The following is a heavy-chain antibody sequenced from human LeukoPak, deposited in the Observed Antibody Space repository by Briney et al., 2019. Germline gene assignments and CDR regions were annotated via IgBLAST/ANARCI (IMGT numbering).Heavy chain of an antibody. Sequence: GRSLRLSCAASGFTFSRHAMNWVRQAPGKGLEWVSSITSSASYRYHSDSVKGRFTISRDNAKNSLYLQMNSLRVEDTAVYYCASENIVGTSGALFDYWGQGTLVTVSS. D-gene: IGHD5-12*01. CDR3: ASENIVGTSGALFDY. V-gene: IGHV3-21*01. J-gene: IGHJ4*02. CDR1: GFTFSRHA. CDR2: ITSSASYR.